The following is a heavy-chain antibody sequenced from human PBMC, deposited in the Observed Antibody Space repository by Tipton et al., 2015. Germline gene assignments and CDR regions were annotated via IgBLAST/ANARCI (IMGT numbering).Heavy chain of an antibody. D-gene: IGHD6-25*01. V-gene: IGHV3-15*07. Sequence: SLRLSCAASGFSFSDAWMNWVRQAPGKGPEWVGRIKSKAYGGTIDYAAPVKGRFTISTDDSKNTLYLQMNSLKAEDTAVYYCTTDPPPPGSGGNSGFWGQGTLVTISS. J-gene: IGHJ4*02. CDR2: IKSKAYGGTI. CDR1: GFSFSDAW. CDR3: TTDPPPPGSGGNSGF.